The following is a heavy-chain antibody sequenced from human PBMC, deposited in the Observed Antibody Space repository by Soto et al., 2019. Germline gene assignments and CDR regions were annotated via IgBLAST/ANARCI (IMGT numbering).Heavy chain of an antibody. J-gene: IGHJ4*02. CDR3: ARSIGYSGSYYVFFY. D-gene: IGHD1-26*01. CDR2: IIAGNGNT. Sequence: APIKVSCKASWYTLTSFSIHLGGPAPRQRLEWMGWIIAGNGNTKYSQKFQGRVTITRDTSASTAYMELSSLRSEDTAVYYCARSIGYSGSYYVFFYWGQGTLVTVSS. CDR1: WYTLTSFS. V-gene: IGHV1-3*01.